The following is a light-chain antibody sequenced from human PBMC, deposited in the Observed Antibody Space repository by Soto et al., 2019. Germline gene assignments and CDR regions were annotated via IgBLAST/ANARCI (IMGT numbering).Light chain of an antibody. CDR3: QQRSNWPPSIT. Sequence: EIVLTQSPATLSLSPGERATLSCRASQGVSSYLAWYQQKPGQAPRLLIYDASNSATGIPARFSGSGSGTDFTLTISRLGPEDFAVYYCQQRSNWPPSITFGQGTRLEIK. V-gene: IGKV3-11*01. CDR2: DAS. CDR1: QGVSSY. J-gene: IGKJ5*01.